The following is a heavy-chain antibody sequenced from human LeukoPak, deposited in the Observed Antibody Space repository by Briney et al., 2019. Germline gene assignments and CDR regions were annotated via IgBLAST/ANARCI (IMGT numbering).Heavy chain of an antibody. CDR3: ARDKVGDNGY. Sequence: SETLSLTCTVSGGSISSYYWSWIRQPPGKGLEWIGYIYYSGSTNYNPSLKSRVTISVDTSKNQFSLKLSSVTAADTAVYYCARDKVGDNGYWGQGTLVTVSS. V-gene: IGHV4-59*12. D-gene: IGHD3-10*01. CDR1: GGSISSYY. J-gene: IGHJ4*02. CDR2: IYYSGST.